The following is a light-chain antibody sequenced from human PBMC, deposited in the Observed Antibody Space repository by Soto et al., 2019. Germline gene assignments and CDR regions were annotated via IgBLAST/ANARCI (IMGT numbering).Light chain of an antibody. CDR2: DTS. Sequence: EIVLTQSPGTLSLSPGERATLSCRVSQSVSSNLAWYQQKPGQAPRLLIYDTSTRATGIPARFSGSGSGTEFTLTISSLQSEDFAVYYCQQYSNWPPITFGQGTRLEIK. V-gene: IGKV3-15*01. CDR1: QSVSSN. J-gene: IGKJ5*01. CDR3: QQYSNWPPIT.